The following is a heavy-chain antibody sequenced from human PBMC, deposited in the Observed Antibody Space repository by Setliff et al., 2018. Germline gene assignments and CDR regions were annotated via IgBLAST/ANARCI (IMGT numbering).Heavy chain of an antibody. CDR1: GDPISSRRSY. CDR2: IYTSWST. CDR3: ARDRGSNNSPEDFDY. J-gene: IGHJ4*02. Sequence: SETLSLTCTVPGDPISSRRSYWGWFRQPAGKELEWIGQIYTSWSTNYNPSLKSRVTMSIDTSKNQFFLKVRSVTAADTAVYYCARDRGSNNSPEDFDYWGLGTLVTVSS. V-gene: IGHV4-61*09. D-gene: IGHD1-1*01.